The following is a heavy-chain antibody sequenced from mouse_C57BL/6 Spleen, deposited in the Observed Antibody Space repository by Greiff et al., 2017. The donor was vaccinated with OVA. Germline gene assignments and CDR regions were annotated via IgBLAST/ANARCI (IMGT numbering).Heavy chain of an antibody. D-gene: IGHD1-1*01. Sequence: VQLQQSGPELVKPGASVKISCKASGYAFSSSWMNWVKQRPGKGLEWIGRIYPGDGDTNYNGKFKGKATLTADKSSSTAYMQLSSLTSEDSAVYFCARADYGRSYDWYFAVWGTGTTVTVSA. CDR1: GYAFSSSW. CDR3: ARADYGRSYDWYFAV. V-gene: IGHV1-82*01. CDR2: IYPGDGDT. J-gene: IGHJ1*03.